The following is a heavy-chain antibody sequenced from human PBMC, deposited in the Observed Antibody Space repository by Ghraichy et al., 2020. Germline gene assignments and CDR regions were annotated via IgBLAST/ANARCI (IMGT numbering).Heavy chain of an antibody. J-gene: IGHJ6*02. CDR1: GGSISSGGYS. Sequence: TLSLTCAVSGGSISSGGYSWSWIRQPPGKGLEWIGYIYYSGSTYYNPSLKSRVTISVDTSKNQFSLKLSSVTAADTAVYYCARVLTDTYYYYGMDVWGQGTTVTVSS. CDR3: ARVLTDTYYYYGMDV. CDR2: IYYSGST. D-gene: IGHD2-15*01. V-gene: IGHV4-30-4*07.